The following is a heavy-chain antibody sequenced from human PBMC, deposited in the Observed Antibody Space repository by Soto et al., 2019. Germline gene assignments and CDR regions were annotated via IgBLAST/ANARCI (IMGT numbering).Heavy chain of an antibody. CDR3: AKDHDEDFGYDLDYFNY. CDR1: GFTFNNYA. J-gene: IGHJ4*02. D-gene: IGHD5-12*01. CDR2: ISWEGGSI. V-gene: IGHV3-9*01. Sequence: EVQLVESGGDLVQPGRSLRLSCSASGFTFNNYAMQWVRQAPGKGLEWVSGISWEGGSIGYADSVKGRFTISRDNAKNSLYLEMNSLRSEDTALYYCAKDHDEDFGYDLDYFNYWGQGTLVTVSS.